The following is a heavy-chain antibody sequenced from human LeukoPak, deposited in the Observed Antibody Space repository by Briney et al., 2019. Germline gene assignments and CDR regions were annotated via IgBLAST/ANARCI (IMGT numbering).Heavy chain of an antibody. CDR3: ARVAGWHWFDP. D-gene: IGHD6-19*01. CDR1: GFTFSRHW. Sequence: GGSLRLSCVASGFTFSRHWMAWVRQAPGRGLEWVSSIRPSGDNTYYGDSVKGRFTISRDNSKNTVYLQMNNMRVDDTAVYYCARVAGWHWFDPWGQGTLVTVSS. CDR2: IRPSGDNT. V-gene: IGHV3-23*01. J-gene: IGHJ5*02.